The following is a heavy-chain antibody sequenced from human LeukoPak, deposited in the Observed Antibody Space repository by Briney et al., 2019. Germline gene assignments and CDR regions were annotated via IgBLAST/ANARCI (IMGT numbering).Heavy chain of an antibody. V-gene: IGHV3-7*01. J-gene: IGHJ1*01. CDR3: TSWGDTTAEYFQR. Sequence: GGSLRLSCAASGFTFSHYGMHWVRQAPGKGLEWVAHINPDGRDTYYVDSVKGRFTISRDNAQNSMYLQMNSLRVEDTAVYYCTSWGDTTAEYFQRWGQGTLVTVSS. D-gene: IGHD2-21*02. CDR1: GFTFSHYG. CDR2: INPDGRDT.